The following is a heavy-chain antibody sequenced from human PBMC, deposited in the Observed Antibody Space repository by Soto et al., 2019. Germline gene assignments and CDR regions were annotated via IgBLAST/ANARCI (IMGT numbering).Heavy chain of an antibody. V-gene: IGHV3-48*03. CDR2: ISSSGSTI. D-gene: IGHD6-13*01. CDR3: ARDKAYSSSWYFDY. J-gene: IGHJ4*02. Sequence: GESLKISCAASGFTFSSYEMNWVRQAPGKGLEWVSYISSSGSTIYYADSVKGRFIISRDNAKNSLYLQMNSLRAEDTAVYYCARDKAYSSSWYFDYWGQGTLVTVSS. CDR1: GFTFSSYE.